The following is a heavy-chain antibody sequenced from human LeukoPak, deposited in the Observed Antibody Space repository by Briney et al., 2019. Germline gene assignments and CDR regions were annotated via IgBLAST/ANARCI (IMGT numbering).Heavy chain of an antibody. CDR3: ARDDTLAGIDY. J-gene: IGHJ4*02. V-gene: IGHV3-30-3*01. CDR2: ISYDGSNK. Sequence: GGSLRLSCAASGFTFSSYAMPWVRQAPGKGLEWVAVISYDGSNKYYADSVKGRFTISRNNSKNTLYLQMNSLRAEDTAVYYCARDDTLAGIDYWGQGTLVTVSS. CDR1: GFTFSSYA. D-gene: IGHD3-16*01.